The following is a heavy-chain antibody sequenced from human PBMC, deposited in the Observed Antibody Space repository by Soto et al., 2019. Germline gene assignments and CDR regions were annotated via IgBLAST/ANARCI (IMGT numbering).Heavy chain of an antibody. CDR3: AVPPRYSSGWYDY. D-gene: IGHD6-19*01. CDR2: IYSSGST. CDR1: GGSIISGGYS. Sequence: SETLSLTCTVSGGSIISGGYSWTWIRQHPGKGLEYIGYIYSSGSTYYNPSLKSRVSISVDTSKNQFSLKLNSVTAAGTAVYYCAVPPRYSSGWYDYWGQGTLVTVCS. J-gene: IGHJ4*02. V-gene: IGHV4-31*03.